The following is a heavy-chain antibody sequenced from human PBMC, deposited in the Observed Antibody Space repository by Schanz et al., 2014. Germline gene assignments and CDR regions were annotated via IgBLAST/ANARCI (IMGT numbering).Heavy chain of an antibody. D-gene: IGHD3-9*01. CDR2: IGGSGDST. CDR3: AKHVRSLTGNDY. V-gene: IGHV3-23*04. Sequence: AQLVESGGGVVQPGRSLRLSCVASGFTFISYDIHWVRQAPGKGLEWVSGIGGSGDSTHYADSVKGRFIISRDNSKNTLYLQVNSLRAEDTAVYYCAKHVRSLTGNDYWGQGTLXTVSS. J-gene: IGHJ4*02. CDR1: GFTFISYD.